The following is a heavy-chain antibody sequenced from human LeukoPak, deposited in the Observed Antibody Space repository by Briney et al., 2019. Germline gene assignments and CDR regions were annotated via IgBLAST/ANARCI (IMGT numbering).Heavy chain of an antibody. V-gene: IGHV4-38-2*02. CDR3: ARGMLRSSASCYSS. CDR2: FYHSENT. Sequence: SETLSLTCTVSGYSISNYYYWGWFRQPPGKGLEWIGSFYHSENTYYNPSLKSRVTISVDTSKNQFSLKLSSVTAADTAVYYCARGMLRSSASCYSSWGQRTLVIVSS. D-gene: IGHD2-2*01. J-gene: IGHJ4*02. CDR1: GYSISNYYY.